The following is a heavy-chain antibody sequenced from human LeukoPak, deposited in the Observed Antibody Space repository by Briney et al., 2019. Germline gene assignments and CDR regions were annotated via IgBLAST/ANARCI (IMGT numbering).Heavy chain of an antibody. D-gene: IGHD3-22*01. CDR3: ARDGDYYDSSGYYQDY. J-gene: IGHJ4*02. CDR1: GGSLSGYY. V-gene: IGHV4-34*01. CDR2: INHSEST. Sequence: SETLSLTCAVSGGSLSGYYWTWIRQPPGKGLEWIGEINHSESTNYNPSLKSRVTISLDTSKNQFSLKLSSVTAADTAVYYCARDGDYYDSSGYYQDYWGQGTLVTVSS.